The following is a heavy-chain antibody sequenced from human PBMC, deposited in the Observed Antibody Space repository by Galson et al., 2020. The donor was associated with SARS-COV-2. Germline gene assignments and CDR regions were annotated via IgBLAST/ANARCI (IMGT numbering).Heavy chain of an antibody. CDR1: EFTFTNSA. Sequence: SVKVSCKASEFTFTNSAVQWVRQSRGQRLEWLGWILIGSGNTKYAQNFQERVTITWDMSARSAYMELSSLRSEDTAVYYCAADASRGGGRLYGRDVWGQGTTVTVSS. CDR2: ILIGSGNT. J-gene: IGHJ6*02. CDR3: AADASRGGGRLYGRDV. V-gene: IGHV1-58*01. D-gene: IGHD3-10*01.